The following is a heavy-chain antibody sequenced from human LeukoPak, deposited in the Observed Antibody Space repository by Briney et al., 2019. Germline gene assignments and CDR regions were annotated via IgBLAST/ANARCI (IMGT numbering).Heavy chain of an antibody. CDR2: IIPIFGTA. D-gene: IGHD3-22*01. CDR3: ARELHYYYDSSGYYSGRYFDY. V-gene: IGHV1-69*06. Sequence: GASVKVSCKASGYTFTSYAISWVRQAPGQGLEWMGGIIPIFGTANYAQKFQGRVTITADKSTSTAYMELSSLRSEDTAVYYCARELHYYYDSSGYYSGRYFDYWGQGTLVTVSS. J-gene: IGHJ4*02. CDR1: GYTFTSYA.